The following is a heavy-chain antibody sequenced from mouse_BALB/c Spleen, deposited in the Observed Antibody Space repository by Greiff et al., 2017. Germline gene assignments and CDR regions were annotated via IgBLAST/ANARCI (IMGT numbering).Heavy chain of an antibody. V-gene: IGHV1-7*01. CDR3: ARGVTSWFAY. Sequence: QVQLQQSGAELAKPGASVKMSCKASGYTFTSYWMHWVKQRPGQGLEWIGYINPSTGYTEYNQKFKDKATLTADKSSSTAYMQLSSLTSEDSAVYYCARGVTSWFAYWGQGTLVTVSA. CDR1: GYTFTSYW. J-gene: IGHJ3*01. D-gene: IGHD2-13*01. CDR2: INPSTGYT.